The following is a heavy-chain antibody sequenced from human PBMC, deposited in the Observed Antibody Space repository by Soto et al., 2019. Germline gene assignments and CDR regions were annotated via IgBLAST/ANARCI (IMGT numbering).Heavy chain of an antibody. V-gene: IGHV1-46*01. CDR1: GYTFTSYY. D-gene: IGHD2-21*02. Sequence: QVQLVQSGAEVKKPGASVKVSCKASGYTFTSYYMHWVRQAPGQGLEWMGIINPSGGSTSYAQKFQGRGTMTRDTATSTVYMELSSMRSEDTAVYYCARTGLAYCGGDCYSDAFDIWGQGTMVTVSS. CDR2: INPSGGST. J-gene: IGHJ3*02. CDR3: ARTGLAYCGGDCYSDAFDI.